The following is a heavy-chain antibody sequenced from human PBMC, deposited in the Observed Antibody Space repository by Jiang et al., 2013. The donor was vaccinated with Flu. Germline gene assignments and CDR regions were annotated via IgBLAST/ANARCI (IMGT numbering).Heavy chain of an antibody. J-gene: IGHJ4*02. CDR1: SYG. CDR3: ARGGRVAAMWYAGY. V-gene: IGHV1-18*01. CDR2: ISAYNGNT. D-gene: IGHD2-15*01. Sequence: SYGISWVRQAPGQGLEWMGWISAYNGNTNYAQKLQGRVTMTTDTSTSTAYMELRSLRSDDTAVYYCARGGRVAAMWYAGYWGQGTLVTVSS.